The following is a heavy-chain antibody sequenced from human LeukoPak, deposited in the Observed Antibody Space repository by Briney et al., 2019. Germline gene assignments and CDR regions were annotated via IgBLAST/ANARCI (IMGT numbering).Heavy chain of an antibody. D-gene: IGHD3-16*02. CDR2: INQDGSEK. Sequence: PGGALRLSCAASGFTFSSYWMSWVRQATGKGLEGVANINQDGSEKYCVDSVKGRFTISRDNAKNSLYLQMNSLSAEDTAVYSCARAGYLGLFGMDVWGKGTTVTVSS. J-gene: IGHJ6*04. CDR3: ARAGYLGLFGMDV. V-gene: IGHV3-7*03. CDR1: GFTFSSYW.